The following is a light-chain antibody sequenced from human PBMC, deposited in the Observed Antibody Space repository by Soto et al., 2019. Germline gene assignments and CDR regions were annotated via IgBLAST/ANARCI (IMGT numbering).Light chain of an antibody. V-gene: IGLV2-14*01. CDR1: SSDVGGYNY. Sequence: SALPQPASVSGSPGQSITLSCTGTSSDVGGYNYVSWYQQHPGKAPKLMIYEVSNRPSGVSNRFSGSKSGNTASLTISGLQAEDEADYYCSSYTSSSTRVFGGGTKLTVL. CDR3: SSYTSSSTRV. J-gene: IGLJ3*02. CDR2: EVS.